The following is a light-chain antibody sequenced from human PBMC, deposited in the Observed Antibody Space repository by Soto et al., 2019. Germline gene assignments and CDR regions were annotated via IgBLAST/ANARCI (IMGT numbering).Light chain of an antibody. J-gene: IGKJ3*01. CDR3: QQRSNWPPEVT. V-gene: IGKV3-11*01. CDR2: DAS. CDR1: QSVSSS. Sequence: EIVLTQSPDTLSLSPGERATLSCRASQSVSSSLAWYQQKPGQAPRLLIYDASNRATGIPARFSGSGSVTDFTLTIISLEPEDFAVYYCQQRSNWPPEVTFGPGTKVDIK.